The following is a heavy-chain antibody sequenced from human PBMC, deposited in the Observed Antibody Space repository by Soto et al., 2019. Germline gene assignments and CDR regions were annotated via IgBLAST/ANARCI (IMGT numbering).Heavy chain of an antibody. V-gene: IGHV5-10-1*01. CDR1: GYSFTSYW. CDR2: IDPSDSYT. Sequence: PGESLKISCKGSGYSFTSYWISWVRQMPGKGLEWMGRIDPSDSYTNYSPSFQGHVTISADKSISTAYLQWSSLKASDTAMYYCARLSLLWFGELLYGMDVWGQGTTVTVSS. J-gene: IGHJ6*02. D-gene: IGHD3-10*01. CDR3: ARLSLLWFGELLYGMDV.